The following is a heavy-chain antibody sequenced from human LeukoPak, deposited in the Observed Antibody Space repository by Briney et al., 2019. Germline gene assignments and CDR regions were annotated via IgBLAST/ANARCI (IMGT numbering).Heavy chain of an antibody. J-gene: IGHJ4*02. CDR3: ARDVLYYDSSGYYHHDY. D-gene: IGHD3-22*01. CDR1: GFTVSSNY. Sequence: GGSLRLSCAASGFTVSSNYMSWVRQAPGKGLEWVSSISSSSSYIYYADSVKGRFTISRDNAKNSLYLQMNSLRAEDTAVYYCARDVLYYDSSGYYHHDYWGQGALVTVSS. CDR2: ISSSSSYI. V-gene: IGHV3-21*01.